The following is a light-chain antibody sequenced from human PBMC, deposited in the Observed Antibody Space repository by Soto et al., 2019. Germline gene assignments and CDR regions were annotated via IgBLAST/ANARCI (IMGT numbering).Light chain of an antibody. CDR2: DVS. CDR1: SSYVGGYNY. CDR3: CSYADSYV. V-gene: IGLV2-11*01. J-gene: IGLJ1*01. Sequence: QSVLTQPRSVSGSPGPSVTISCTGTSSYVGGYNYVSWYQQHPGKAPKLMIYDVSKRPSGVPDRFSGSKSGNTASLTISGLEAEDEADYYCCSYADSYVFGTGTKVTVL.